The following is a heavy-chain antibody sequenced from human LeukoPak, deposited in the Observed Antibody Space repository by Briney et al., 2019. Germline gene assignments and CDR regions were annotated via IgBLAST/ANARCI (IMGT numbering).Heavy chain of an antibody. V-gene: IGHV4-39*01. CDR2: IYYTGST. CDR3: ARYCSGDTCYGMEAFDI. J-gene: IGHJ3*02. CDR1: GRSISSSSYY. Sequence: PSETLSLTCTVSGRSISSSSYYWGWIREPPGKGLEWIVTIYYTGSTYYNPSLKSRVTISVDTSNKQFSLKLSSVAAADTAVYYCARYCSGDTCYGMEAFDIWGQGTMVTVSS. D-gene: IGHD2-15*01.